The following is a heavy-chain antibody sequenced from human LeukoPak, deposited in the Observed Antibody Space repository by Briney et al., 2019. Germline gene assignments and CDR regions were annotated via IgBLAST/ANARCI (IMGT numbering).Heavy chain of an antibody. V-gene: IGHV3-9*01. CDR3: AKGPAVAGTYFDY. CDR1: GFTFDDYA. CDR2: ISWNSGSI. J-gene: IGHJ4*02. D-gene: IGHD6-19*01. Sequence: GGSLRLSCAASGFTFDDYAMHWVRQAPGKGLEWVSGISWNSGSIGYADSVKGRFTISRDNAKNSLYLQMNSLRAEDTALYYCAKGPAVAGTYFDYWGQGTLVTVSS.